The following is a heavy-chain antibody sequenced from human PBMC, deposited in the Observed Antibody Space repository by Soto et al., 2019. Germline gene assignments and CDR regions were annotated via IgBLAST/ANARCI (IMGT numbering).Heavy chain of an antibody. J-gene: IGHJ5*02. D-gene: IGHD2-8*02. CDR2: ISTFNGNA. V-gene: IGHV1-18*04. CDR3: ARLNGYSTGWFAT. CDR1: GYTFTSYG. Sequence: ASVKVSCKTSGYTFTSYGISWVRQAPGQGLECMGWISTFNGNAHYAQNLQDRVTMAIDTSTSTAYLELTGLRSDDTGVYYCARLNGYSTGWFATWGQGTLVTVSS.